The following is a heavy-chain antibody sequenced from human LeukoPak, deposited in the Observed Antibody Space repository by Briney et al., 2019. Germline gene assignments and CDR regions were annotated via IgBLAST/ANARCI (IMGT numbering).Heavy chain of an antibody. V-gene: IGHV3-23*01. J-gene: IGHJ4*02. CDR2: ISGSGGST. CDR1: GFTFSIYA. CDR3: AKANYGDYLLMGY. D-gene: IGHD4-17*01. Sequence: GGSLRLSCAASGFTFSIYAMSWVRQAPGKGLEWVSAISGSGGSTYYADSVKGRFTISRDNSKNTLYLQMNSLRAEDTAVYYCAKANYGDYLLMGYWGQGTLVTVSS.